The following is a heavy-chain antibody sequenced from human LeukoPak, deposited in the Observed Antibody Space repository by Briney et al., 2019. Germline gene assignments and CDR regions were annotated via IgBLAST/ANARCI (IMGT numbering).Heavy chain of an antibody. CDR3: ARAREMATIVPGYFDY. CDR2: ISWDGGST. V-gene: IGHV3-43*01. CDR1: GFTFDAYT. D-gene: IGHD5-24*01. J-gene: IGHJ4*01. Sequence: GALRLSCAASGFTFDAYTMYWVRQAPGKGLEWVSLISWDGGSTYYADSMEGRFTISRDNSKNSLYLQMDSLRTEDTALYYCARAREMATIVPGYFDYWGQGTLVTVSS.